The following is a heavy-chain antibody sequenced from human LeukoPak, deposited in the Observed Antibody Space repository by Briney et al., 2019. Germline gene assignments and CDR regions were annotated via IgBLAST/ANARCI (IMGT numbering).Heavy chain of an antibody. D-gene: IGHD1-20*01. V-gene: IGHV4-38-2*02. CDR1: GYFISDAYY. CDR2: IYNSGST. CDR3: ARHDIIGYFDY. J-gene: IGHJ4*02. Sequence: SETLSLTCTVSGYFISDAYYWGWIRPPPGKGLEWIGSIYNSGSTFYNPSLKTRVTISVDTSANQFSLKLNSVTAADTAVYYCARHDIIGYFDYWGQGTLATVSS.